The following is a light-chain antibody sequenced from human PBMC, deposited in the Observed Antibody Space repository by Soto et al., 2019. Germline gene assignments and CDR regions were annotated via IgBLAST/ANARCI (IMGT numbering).Light chain of an antibody. V-gene: IGKV3-20*01. Sequence: EIVLTQSPGTLSLSPGERATLACRASQSVRSSYLAWYQQQPGQAPRLLIYGASTRATGIPDRFSGSGSGTDFTLTISRLEPEDFAVYYCQQYGSSPRFTFGPGTKVDIK. J-gene: IGKJ3*01. CDR3: QQYGSSPRFT. CDR1: QSVRSSY. CDR2: GAS.